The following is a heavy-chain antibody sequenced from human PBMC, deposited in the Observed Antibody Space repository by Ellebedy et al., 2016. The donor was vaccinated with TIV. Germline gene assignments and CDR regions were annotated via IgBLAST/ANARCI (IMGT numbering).Heavy chain of an antibody. D-gene: IGHD4-11*01. CDR3: ARALNYENGMDV. J-gene: IGHJ6*02. CDR1: GFTFSSYG. Sequence: PGGSLRLSCAASGFTFSSYGMHWVRQAPGKGLEWVAVIWYDGSNKYYADSVKGRFTISRDNSKNTLYLQMNSLRAEDTAVYYCARALNYENGMDVWGQGTTVTVSS. V-gene: IGHV3-33*01. CDR2: IWYDGSNK.